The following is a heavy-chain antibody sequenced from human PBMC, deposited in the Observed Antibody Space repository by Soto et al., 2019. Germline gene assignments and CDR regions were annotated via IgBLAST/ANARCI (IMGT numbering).Heavy chain of an antibody. Sequence: GASVKVSCKASGYTFTSYGISWVRQAPGQGLEWMGWISAYNGNTNYAQKLQGRVTMTTDTSTSTAYMELRSLRSDDTAVYYCARAYYYDSSGYPFDAFDIWGQGTMVTVSS. J-gene: IGHJ3*02. CDR1: GYTFTSYG. V-gene: IGHV1-18*01. CDR2: ISAYNGNT. D-gene: IGHD3-22*01. CDR3: ARAYYYDSSGYPFDAFDI.